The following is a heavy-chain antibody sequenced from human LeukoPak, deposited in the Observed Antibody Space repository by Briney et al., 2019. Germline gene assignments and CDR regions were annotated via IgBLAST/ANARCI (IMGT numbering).Heavy chain of an antibody. J-gene: IGHJ4*02. V-gene: IGHV3-48*03. D-gene: IGHD1-26*01. CDR3: ARGVSGSYAYYFDY. Sequence: PGGSLRLSCAASGFTFSSYEMNWVRQAPGKGLEWVSYISSSGSTTYYADSVKGRFTISRDNSKNTLYLQMNSLRAEDTAVYYCARGVSGSYAYYFDYWGQGTLVTVSS. CDR2: ISSSGSTT. CDR1: GFTFSSYE.